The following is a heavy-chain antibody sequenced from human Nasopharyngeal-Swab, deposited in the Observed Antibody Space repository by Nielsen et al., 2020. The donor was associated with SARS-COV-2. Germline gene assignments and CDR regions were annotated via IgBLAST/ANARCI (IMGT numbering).Heavy chain of an antibody. D-gene: IGHD6-19*01. V-gene: IGHV3-74*01. CDR2: IDNDGRRT. Sequence: GESLKISCAASGFSFSTYWMDWVRQAPGKGPEWVSRIDNDGRRTFYADLVKGRFTISRDNTKNTLYLQMNSLSAEDTALYYCVKYGSGWGQGTLFTVSS. CDR3: VKYGSG. J-gene: IGHJ4*02. CDR1: GFSFSTYW.